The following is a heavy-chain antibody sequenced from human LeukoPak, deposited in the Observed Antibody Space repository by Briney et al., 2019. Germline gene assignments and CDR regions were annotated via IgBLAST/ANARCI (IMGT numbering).Heavy chain of an antibody. V-gene: IGHV3-21*01. Sequence: GGSLRLSCAASGFTFSSYSMNWVRQAPGKGLEWVSSISSSSSYIYYADSVKGRFTISRDNAKNTLYLQMNSLRAEDTAVYYCASDPQWLVGGGGFDYWGQGTLVTVSS. CDR1: GFTFSSYS. D-gene: IGHD6-19*01. CDR2: ISSSSSYI. CDR3: ASDPQWLVGGGGFDY. J-gene: IGHJ4*02.